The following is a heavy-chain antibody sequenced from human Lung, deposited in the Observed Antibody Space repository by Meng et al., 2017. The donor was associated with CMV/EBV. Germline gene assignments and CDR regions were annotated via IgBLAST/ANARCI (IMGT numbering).Heavy chain of an antibody. CDR2: ISCYNGDT. CDR3: ARDPSNTSGRYAYFDY. D-gene: IGHD6-19*01. CDR1: GYTFTHNG. V-gene: IGHV1-18*01. Sequence: QLQLCRSGAEVKKPGASVRVSCKASGYTFTHNGIRWIRQAPGQGLEWMGWISCYNGDTNYAQKLQGRVTMTTDTSTNTAYMDLRGLRSDDTAVYYCARDPSNTSGRYAYFDYWGQGTLVTVSS. J-gene: IGHJ4*02.